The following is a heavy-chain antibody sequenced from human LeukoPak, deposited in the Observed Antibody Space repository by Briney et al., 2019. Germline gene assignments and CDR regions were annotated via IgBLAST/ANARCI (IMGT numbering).Heavy chain of an antibody. D-gene: IGHD3-22*01. V-gene: IGHV3-7*01. CDR2: INRDGSEI. CDR1: EFSFSRYW. CDR3: GRKGFEVVVDY. J-gene: IGHJ4*02. Sequence: GGSLRLSCAASEFSFSRYWMSWARQAPGTGLEWVANINRDGSEIYYVDSVRGRFTISRDNTRNSLYLQMDSLRGEDTAVYFCGRKGFEVVVDYWGQGTLVTVSS.